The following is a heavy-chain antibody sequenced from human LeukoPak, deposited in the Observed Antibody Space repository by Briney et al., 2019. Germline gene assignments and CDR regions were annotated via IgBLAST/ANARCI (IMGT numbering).Heavy chain of an antibody. CDR2: IYASGST. Sequence: SETLSLTCTVSGGSITTYYWGWIRQPAGKGLEWIGRIYASGSTNFNPSLKSRVTMSVDTSKNQFSLSLNSVTAADTAVYYCARDRTYGDSFGYYYYGMDVWGQGTTVTVSS. J-gene: IGHJ6*02. CDR3: ARDRTYGDSFGYYYYGMDV. V-gene: IGHV4-4*07. CDR1: GGSITTYY. D-gene: IGHD4-17*01.